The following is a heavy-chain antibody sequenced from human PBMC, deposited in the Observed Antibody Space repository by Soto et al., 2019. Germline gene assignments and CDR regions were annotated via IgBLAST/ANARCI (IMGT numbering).Heavy chain of an antibody. CDR2: IYYSGST. CDR3: ARRRSSASLYYYYYMDV. D-gene: IGHD6-6*01. Sequence: SETLSLTCTVSGGSISSSSYYWGWIRQPPGKGLEWIGSIYYSGSTYYNPSLKSRVTISVDTSKNQFSLKLSSVTAADTAVYYCARRRSSASLYYYYYMDVWGKGTTVTVSS. V-gene: IGHV4-39*01. CDR1: GGSISSSSYY. J-gene: IGHJ6*03.